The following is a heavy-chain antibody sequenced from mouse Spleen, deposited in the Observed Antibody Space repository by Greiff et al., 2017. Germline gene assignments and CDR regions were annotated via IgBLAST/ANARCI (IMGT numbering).Heavy chain of an antibody. V-gene: IGHV1-15*01. Sequence: QVQLQQSGAELVRPGASVTLSCKASGYTFTDYEMHWVKQTPVHGLEWIGAIDPETGGTAYNQKFKGKATLTADKSSSTAYMELRSLTSEDSAVYYCTRIDGNSQFAYWGQGTLVTVSA. D-gene: IGHD2-1*01. CDR2: IDPETGGT. J-gene: IGHJ3*01. CDR3: TRIDGNSQFAY. CDR1: GYTFTDYE.